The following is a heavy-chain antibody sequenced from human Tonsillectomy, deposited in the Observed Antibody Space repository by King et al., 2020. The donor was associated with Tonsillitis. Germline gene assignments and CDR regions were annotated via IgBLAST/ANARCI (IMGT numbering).Heavy chain of an antibody. Sequence: TLKESGPTLVKPTQTLTLTCTFSGFSLSTSEVGVGWIRQPPVKVLGWLALIYWDDNNRYNPSLKSRLTITKDTSKNQVLLTMTNMDPVDTATYYCAHYDFWSGYPLWGQGTLVTVSS. CDR3: AHYDFWSGYPL. CDR1: GFSLSTSEVG. V-gene: IGHV2-5*02. J-gene: IGHJ4*02. CDR2: IYWDDNN. D-gene: IGHD3-3*01.